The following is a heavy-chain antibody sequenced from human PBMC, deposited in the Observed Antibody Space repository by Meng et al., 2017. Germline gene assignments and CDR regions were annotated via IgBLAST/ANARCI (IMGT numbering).Heavy chain of an antibody. CDR3: TTDYDSSGGAFDI. D-gene: IGHD3-22*01. CDR2: IKSKTDGGTT. V-gene: IGHV3-15*01. J-gene: IGHJ3*02. CDR1: GFTFSNAW. Sequence: GESLKISCAASGFTFSNAWMSWVRQAPGKGLEWVGRIKSKTDGGTTDYAAPVKGRFTISRDDSKNTLYLQMNSLKTEDTAVYYCTTDYDSSGGAFDIWGQGTMVTVSS.